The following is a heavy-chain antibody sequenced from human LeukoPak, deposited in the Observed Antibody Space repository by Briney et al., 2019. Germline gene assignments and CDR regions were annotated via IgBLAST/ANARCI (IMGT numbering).Heavy chain of an antibody. Sequence: PSETLSLTCTVSGGSISSAGYYWRWTRQHPGKGLEWIGYIYCSGSTYYNPSLKSRITISVDTSENQFSLKLSSVTAADTAVYYCARADLGPSGGDDWSFDLWGRGTLVTVSS. D-gene: IGHD3-16*01. CDR2: IYCSGST. V-gene: IGHV4-31*03. CDR3: ARADLGPSGGDDWSFDL. J-gene: IGHJ2*01. CDR1: GGSISSAGYY.